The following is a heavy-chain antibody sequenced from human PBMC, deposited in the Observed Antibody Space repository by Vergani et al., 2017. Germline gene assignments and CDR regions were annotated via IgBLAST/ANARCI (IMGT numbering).Heavy chain of an antibody. CDR1: GYPFTGYY. D-gene: IGHD6-6*01. J-gene: IGHJ6*02. CDR2: INPNSGGT. V-gene: IGHV1-2*02. CDR3: AREERSSSWLVYYYGMDV. Sequence: QVQLVQSGAEVKKPGASVKVSCKASGYPFTGYYMNWVRQAPGQGLEWMGWINPNSGGTNYAQKFQGRVTMTRDTSISTAYMELSRLRSDDTAVYYCAREERSSSWLVYYYGMDVWGQGTTVTVSS.